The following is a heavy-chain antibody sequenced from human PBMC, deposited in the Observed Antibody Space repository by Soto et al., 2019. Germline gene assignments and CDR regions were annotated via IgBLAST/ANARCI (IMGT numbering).Heavy chain of an antibody. J-gene: IGHJ4*02. V-gene: IGHV3-23*01. CDR2: LCDSGISI. D-gene: IGHD6-13*01. CDR1: GFNFSSPA. Sequence: EVQLLESGGGLVQPGGALGISRHAPGFNFSSPAQTLGRQGPGEGPEWVPSLCDSGISIYYADSVKDRLTISRDNSKNTLYLQIHTLRAEDTAVYYCAKVSSSWYAGFFDLWGQGTLVTVSS. CDR3: AKVSSSWYAGFFDL.